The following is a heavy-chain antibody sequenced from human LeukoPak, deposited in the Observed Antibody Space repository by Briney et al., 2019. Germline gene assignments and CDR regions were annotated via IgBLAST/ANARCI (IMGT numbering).Heavy chain of an antibody. CDR2: IDWDDDK. D-gene: IGHD3-22*01. J-gene: IGHJ4*02. CDR1: GFSLSTSGMC. CDR3: ARLATQNYYYDSSGYYDRLDC. V-gene: IGHV2-70*01. Sequence: SGPALVKPTQTLTLTCTFSGFSLSTSGMCVSWIRQPPGKALEWLALIDWDDDKYYSTSLKTRLTISKDTSKNQVVLTMTNMDPVDRATYYCARLATQNYYYDSSGYYDRLDCWGQGTLVTVSS.